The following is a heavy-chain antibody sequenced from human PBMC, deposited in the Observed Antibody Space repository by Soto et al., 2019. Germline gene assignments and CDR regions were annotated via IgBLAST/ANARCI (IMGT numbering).Heavy chain of an antibody. J-gene: IGHJ5*02. V-gene: IGHV1-8*01. CDR1: GYTFTSYD. Sequence: ASVKVSCKASGYTFTSYDINWVRQATGQGLEWMGWMNPNSGNTGYAQKFQGRVTMTRNTSISTAYMELSSLRSEDTAVYYCASGYCSSTSCYDNNWFDPWGQGTLVTVS. D-gene: IGHD2-2*01. CDR3: ASGYCSSTSCYDNNWFDP. CDR2: MNPNSGNT.